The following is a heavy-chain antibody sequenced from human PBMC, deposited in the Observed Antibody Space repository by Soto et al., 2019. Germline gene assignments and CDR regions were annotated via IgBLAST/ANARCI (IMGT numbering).Heavy chain of an antibody. CDR1: GFTVSSNY. CDR2: IYSGGRT. Sequence: EVQLVESGGGLVQPGGSLRLSCAASGFTVSSNYMSWVRQAPGKGLEWVSVIYSGGRTFYADSVKGRFTISRDNSKNTVYLQMNSLRAEDAGVYYCAREIGRGAAQTNYMDVWGKGTTVTVS. D-gene: IGHD6-6*01. V-gene: IGHV3-66*01. CDR3: AREIGRGAAQTNYMDV. J-gene: IGHJ6*03.